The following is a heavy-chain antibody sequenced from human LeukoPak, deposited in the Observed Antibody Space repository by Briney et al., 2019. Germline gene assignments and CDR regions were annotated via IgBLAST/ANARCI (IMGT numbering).Heavy chain of an antibody. J-gene: IGHJ4*02. Sequence: GGSLRLSCVASGFTFSTYWMHWARQAPGKGLVWVSRISYDGSSTNYADSVKGRFSISRDNAKNTVYLQMNSLRAEDTAVYYCAREAAVAGIYFDSWGQGTLVTVSS. CDR2: ISYDGSST. CDR1: GFTFSTYW. D-gene: IGHD6-19*01. CDR3: AREAAVAGIYFDS. V-gene: IGHV3-74*01.